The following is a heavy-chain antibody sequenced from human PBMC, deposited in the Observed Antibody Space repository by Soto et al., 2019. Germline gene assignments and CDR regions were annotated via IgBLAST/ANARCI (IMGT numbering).Heavy chain of an antibody. J-gene: IGHJ4*02. V-gene: IGHV1-18*01. CDR1: GYTFTSYY. CDR3: AREVPPSVN. Sequence: QVQLVQSGAEVKKPGASVKVSCKASGYTFTSYYISWVRKAPGQGLAWMGWISGYNGNTNYAQKLQGRVTMTTDTSTSTADMELRILRSDDPAVYYWAREVPPSVNWGQGTLVTVSS. CDR2: ISGYNGNT. D-gene: IGHD2-2*01.